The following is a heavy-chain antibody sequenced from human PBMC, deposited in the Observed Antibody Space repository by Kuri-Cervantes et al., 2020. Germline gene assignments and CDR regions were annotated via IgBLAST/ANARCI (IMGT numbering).Heavy chain of an antibody. D-gene: IGHD3-16*01. CDR3: TAQLGYYFDY. Sequence: GGSLRLSCAAFEFTFRNYWMTWVRQAPGKGLEWVAYINQDGSGKYYVDSVKGRFTISRVDSKNTLYLQMNSLKTEDTAVYYCTAQLGYYFDYWGQGTLVTVSS. CDR1: EFTFRNYW. CDR2: INQDGSGK. J-gene: IGHJ4*02. V-gene: IGHV3-7*05.